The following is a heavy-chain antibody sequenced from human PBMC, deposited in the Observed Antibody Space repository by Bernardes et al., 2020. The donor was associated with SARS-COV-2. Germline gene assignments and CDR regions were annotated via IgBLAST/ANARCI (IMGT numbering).Heavy chain of an antibody. CDR2: ISYDGSNK. CDR1: GFTFSSYA. J-gene: IGHJ6*02. D-gene: IGHD3-3*01. CDR3: ARDIPNYDFWSGPYGVYYYYGMDV. Sequence: GGSLRLSCAASGFTFSSYAMHWVRQAPGKGLEWVAVISYDGSNKYYADSVKGRFTISRDNSKNTLYLQMNSLRAEDTAVYYCARDIPNYDFWSGPYGVYYYYGMDVWGQGTTVTVSS. V-gene: IGHV3-30-3*01.